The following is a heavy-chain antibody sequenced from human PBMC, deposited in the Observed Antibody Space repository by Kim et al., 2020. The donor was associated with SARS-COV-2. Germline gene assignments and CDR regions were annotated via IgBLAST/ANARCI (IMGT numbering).Heavy chain of an antibody. J-gene: IGHJ5*02. V-gene: IGHV1-2*02. D-gene: IGHD2-2*01. CDR3: ARGDVRYCSSTSCYYQPNGFDP. Sequence: ASVKVSCKASGYTFTGYYMHWVRQAPGQGLEWMGWINPNSGGTNYAQKFQGRVTMTRDTYISTAYMELSRLRSDDTAVYYCARGDVRYCSSTSCYYQPNGFDPWGQGTLVTVSS. CDR1: GYTFTGYY. CDR2: INPNSGGT.